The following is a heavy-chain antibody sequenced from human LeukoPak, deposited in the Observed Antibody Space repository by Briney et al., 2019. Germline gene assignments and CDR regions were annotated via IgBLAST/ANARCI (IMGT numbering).Heavy chain of an antibody. CDR2: INHSGST. D-gene: IGHD6-13*01. CDR1: GGSFTGYY. Sequence: SETLSLTCGVHGGSFTGYYWSWIRQPPGKGLEWIGEINHSGSTNYNPSLKSRVTISVDTSKNQFSLKLSSVTAADTAVYYCARGRWQQLSYWGQGTLVTVSS. CDR3: ARGRWQQLSY. J-gene: IGHJ4*02. V-gene: IGHV4-34*01.